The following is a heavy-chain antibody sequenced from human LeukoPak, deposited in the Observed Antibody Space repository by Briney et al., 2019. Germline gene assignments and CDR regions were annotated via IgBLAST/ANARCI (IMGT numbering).Heavy chain of an antibody. V-gene: IGHV1-18*01. D-gene: IGHD2-2*01. CDR3: AREREGYQLPIMRRYNWFDP. J-gene: IGHJ5*02. CDR2: ISAYNGNT. Sequence: ASVKVSCKASGYTFTSYGISWVRQAPGQGLEWMGWISAYNGNTNYAQKLKGRVTMTTDTSTSTAYMELRSLRSDDTAVYYCAREREGYQLPIMRRYNWFDPWGQGTLVTVSS. CDR1: GYTFTSYG.